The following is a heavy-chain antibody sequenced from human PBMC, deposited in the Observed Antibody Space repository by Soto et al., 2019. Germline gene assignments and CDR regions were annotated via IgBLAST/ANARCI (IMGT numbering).Heavy chain of an antibody. CDR3: AIHYGGDYSYGMAF. CDR2: IYPGDSDT. V-gene: IGHV5-51*01. Sequence: QISRKGSGYNFTSYWNGWVRQMSGKGLEWMGIIYPGDSDTRYSPSFQGQGTISEDKYISTAYLEWSSLKASYTAMYYCAIHYGGDYSYGMAFRGQGTTVTVS. J-gene: IGHJ6*02. D-gene: IGHD3-16*01. CDR1: GYNFTSYW.